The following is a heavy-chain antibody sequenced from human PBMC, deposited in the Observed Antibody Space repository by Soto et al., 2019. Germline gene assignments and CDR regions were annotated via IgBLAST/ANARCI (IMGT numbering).Heavy chain of an antibody. CDR1: GVSIRSGHSS. V-gene: IGHV4-30-4*01. CDR3: ARGVAVFGLVSRFWCDP. D-gene: IGHD3-3*01. Sequence: KSTETLSLTCTVSGVSIRSGHSSWSWVRQSLGKGLEAIGHIYNSDITYYNPSLKIRVVISMDTSSNHFSLSLYSLTSAHSVVFFCARGVAVFGLVSRFWCDPLCQGTVVTSPQ. J-gene: IGHJ5*02. CDR2: IYNSDIT.